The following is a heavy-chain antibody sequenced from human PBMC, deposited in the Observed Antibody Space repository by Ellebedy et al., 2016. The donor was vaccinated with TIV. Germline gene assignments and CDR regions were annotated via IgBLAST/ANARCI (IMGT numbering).Heavy chain of an antibody. J-gene: IGHJ4*02. D-gene: IGHD2-2*01. CDR3: ARARGVVVPAATVDY. V-gene: IGHV4-34*01. Sequence: SETLSLXXAVYGGSFSGYYWSWIRQPPGKGLEWIGEINHSGSTYYNPSLKSRVTISVDTSKNQFSLKLSSVTAADTAVYYCARARGVVVPAATVDYWGQGTLVTVSS. CDR1: GGSFSGYY. CDR2: INHSGST.